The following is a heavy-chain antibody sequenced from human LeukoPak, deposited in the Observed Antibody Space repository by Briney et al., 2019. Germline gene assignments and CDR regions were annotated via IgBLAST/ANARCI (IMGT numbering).Heavy chain of an antibody. CDR3: ARRGVVIRVILVGFHKEAYYFDS. D-gene: IGHD3-22*01. V-gene: IGHV3-23*01. CDR2: ISDSGGST. CDR1: GITLSNYG. Sequence: GGSLRLSCAVSGITLSNYGMSWVRQAPGRGLEWVAGISDSGGSTNYADSVKGRFTISRDNRKNTLYLQMNSLRAEDTAVYFCARRGVVIRVILVGFHKEAYYFDSWGQGALVTVSS. J-gene: IGHJ4*02.